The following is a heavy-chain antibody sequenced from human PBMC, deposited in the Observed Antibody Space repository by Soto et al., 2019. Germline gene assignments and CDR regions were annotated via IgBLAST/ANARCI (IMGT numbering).Heavy chain of an antibody. CDR3: ANPGVEYSGYEGLGYYMDV. J-gene: IGHJ6*03. V-gene: IGHV3-21*01. D-gene: IGHD5-12*01. CDR1: GFTFSSYS. Sequence: GGSLRLSCAASGFTFSSYSMNWVRQAPGKGLEWVSSISSSSSYIYYADSVKGRFTISRDNAKNSLYLQMNSLRAEDTAVYYCANPGVEYSGYEGLGYYMDVWGKGTTVTVSS. CDR2: ISSSSSYI.